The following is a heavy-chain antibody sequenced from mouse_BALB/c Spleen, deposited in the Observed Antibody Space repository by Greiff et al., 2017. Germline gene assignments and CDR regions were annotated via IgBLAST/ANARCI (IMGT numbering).Heavy chain of an antibody. Sequence: VQLKESGPGLVKPSQSLSLTCTVTGYSITSDYAWNLNQQFPGNKQEMMVYIRYSGSTSYNPYFKSLITITRDKSKNQFFLQLNSVTTEDTATYYCARFGAVDYAMDYWGQGTSVTVSA. CDR3: ARFGAVDYAMDY. V-gene: IGHV3-2*02. CDR1: GYSITSDYA. CDR2: IRYSGST. J-gene: IGHJ4*01. D-gene: IGHD3-1*01.